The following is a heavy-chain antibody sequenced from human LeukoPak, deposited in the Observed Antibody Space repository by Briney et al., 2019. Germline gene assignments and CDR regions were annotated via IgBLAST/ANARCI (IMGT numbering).Heavy chain of an antibody. Sequence: TPSETLSLTCAGSGSSISSGYYWGWIRQPPGKGLEWIGSIYHSGSTYYNPSLKSRVTISVDTSKNQFSLKLSSVTAADTAVYYCASLDIVVVPAAIGWFDPWGQGTLVTVSS. D-gene: IGHD2-2*01. V-gene: IGHV4-38-2*01. CDR3: ASLDIVVVPAAIGWFDP. CDR1: GSSISSGYY. CDR2: IYHSGST. J-gene: IGHJ5*02.